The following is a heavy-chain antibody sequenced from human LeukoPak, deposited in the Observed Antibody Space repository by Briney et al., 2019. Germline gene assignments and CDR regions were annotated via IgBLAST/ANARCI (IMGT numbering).Heavy chain of an antibody. J-gene: IGHJ5*02. D-gene: IGHD3-10*01. CDR2: IYYSGST. CDR3: ARGGYYGSGNDFRFDP. CDR1: GYSISSGFY. V-gene: IGHV4-61*01. Sequence: PSETLSLTCDVSGYSISSGFYWGWIRQPPGKGLEWIGYIYYSGSTNYKPSLKSRVTISVDTSKNQFSLKLNSVTAADTAVYYCARGGYYGSGNDFRFDPWGQGTLVTVSS.